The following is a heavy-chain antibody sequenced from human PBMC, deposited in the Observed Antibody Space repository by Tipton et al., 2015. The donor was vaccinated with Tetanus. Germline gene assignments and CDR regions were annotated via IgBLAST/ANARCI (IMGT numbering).Heavy chain of an antibody. CDR3: AREIQLWSNDYYYGMDV. D-gene: IGHD5-18*01. J-gene: IGHJ6*02. CDR2: IWYDGSNK. V-gene: IGHV3-33*01. CDR1: GFTFSSYG. Sequence: SGFTFSSYGMHWVRQAPGKGLEWVAVIWYDGSNKYYADSVKGRFSISRDNSKNTLYLQMNSLRAEDTAVCYCAREIQLWSNDYYYGMDVWGQGTTVTVSS.